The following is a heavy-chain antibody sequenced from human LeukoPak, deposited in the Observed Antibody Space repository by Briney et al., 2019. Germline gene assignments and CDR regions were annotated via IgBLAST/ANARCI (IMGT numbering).Heavy chain of an antibody. D-gene: IGHD3-10*01. J-gene: IGHJ4*02. CDR1: GGTFSSYA. CDR3: VRDGYGSGKGFFDY. CDR2: ISAYDGNT. V-gene: IGHV1-18*01. Sequence: ASVKVSCKASGGTFSSYAISWVRQAPGQGPEWMGWISAYDGNTNSAQKFQGRVIMTTGTSASTAYMELRSLRPDDTAVYYCVRDGYGSGKGFFDYWGQGTLVTVSS.